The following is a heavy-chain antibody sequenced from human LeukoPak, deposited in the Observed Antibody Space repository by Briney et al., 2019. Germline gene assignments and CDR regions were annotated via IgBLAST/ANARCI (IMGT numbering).Heavy chain of an antibody. CDR1: GFTFSSYS. Sequence: GGSLRLSCAASGFTFSSYSMNWVRQAPGKGLEWVSSIISSSSYIYYADSVKGRFTISRDNAKNSLYLQMNSLRAEDTAVYYCARNREGIAAAPSDTSYYYYGMDVWGQGTTVTVSS. V-gene: IGHV3-21*01. D-gene: IGHD6-13*01. CDR2: IISSSSYI. CDR3: ARNREGIAAAPSDTSYYYYGMDV. J-gene: IGHJ6*02.